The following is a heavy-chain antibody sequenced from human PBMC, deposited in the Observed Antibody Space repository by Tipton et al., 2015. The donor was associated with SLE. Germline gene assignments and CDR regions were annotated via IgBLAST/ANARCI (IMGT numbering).Heavy chain of an antibody. CDR3: ARDQPTMRPTTSGWSFDS. Sequence: TLSLTCDVKGGSFSGYYWSWIRQSPEKGLEWIGEVNHFGTIYYNASLKSRVTISIDTSKSHFSLKLTSVTAADTAVYYCARDQPTMRPTTSGWSFDSWGRGTLVTVSS. CDR1: GGSFSGYY. CDR2: VNHFGTI. J-gene: IGHJ4*02. D-gene: IGHD6-19*01. V-gene: IGHV4-34*01.